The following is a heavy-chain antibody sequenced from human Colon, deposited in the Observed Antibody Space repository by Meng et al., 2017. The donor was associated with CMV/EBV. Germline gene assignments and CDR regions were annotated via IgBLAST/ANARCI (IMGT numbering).Heavy chain of an antibody. CDR3: ARESMVAVSRYFYYVMDV. CDR2: ISYNGKT. J-gene: IGHJ6*02. D-gene: IGHD2-8*01. CDR1: GGSVSTANYY. Sequence: SETLSLTCTVSGGSVSTANYYWSWVRQPPGKGLEWIGYISYNGKTNYNPSLKSRVTITRDTSKNQFSLELTSVTAADTAFYYCARESMVAVSRYFYYVMDVWGQGTTVTVS. V-gene: IGHV4-61*01.